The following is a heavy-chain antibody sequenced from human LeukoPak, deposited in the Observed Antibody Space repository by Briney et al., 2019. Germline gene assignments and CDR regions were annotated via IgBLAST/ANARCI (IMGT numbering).Heavy chain of an antibody. D-gene: IGHD3-10*01. CDR2: INHSGST. CDR3: ARTVLLWFGGPPGY. V-gene: IGHV4-34*01. J-gene: IGHJ4*02. CDR1: GGSFSGYY. Sequence: SETLSLTCAVYGGSFSGYYWSWIRQPPGKGLEWIGEINHSGSTNYNPSLKSRVTISVDTSKNQFSLKLSSVTAADTAVYYCARTVLLWFGGPPGYRGQGTLVTVSS.